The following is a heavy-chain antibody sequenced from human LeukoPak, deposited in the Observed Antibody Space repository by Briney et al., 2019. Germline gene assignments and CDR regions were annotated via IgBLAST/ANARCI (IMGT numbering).Heavy chain of an antibody. J-gene: IGHJ4*02. CDR2: IYYSGTT. V-gene: IGHV4-59*01. CDR1: GGSISTYY. D-gene: IGHD6-13*01. Sequence: SETLSLTCTVSGGSISTYYWNWIRQPPGKGLEWIGHIYYSGTTNYNPSLKSRVTISVETSKNEFSLKLRSVAAADTAVYYCARVTGYRIEDYFDYWGQGTLVTVSS. CDR3: ARVTGYRIEDYFDY.